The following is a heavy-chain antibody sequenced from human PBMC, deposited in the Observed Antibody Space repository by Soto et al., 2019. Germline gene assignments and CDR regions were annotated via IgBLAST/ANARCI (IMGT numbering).Heavy chain of an antibody. V-gene: IGHV1-3*04. J-gene: IGHJ3*02. CDR3: ARGSGDYYAFDI. CDR2: MNTGNGNT. CDR1: GYTFTRYA. Sequence: QVQFVQSGAEEKKPGASVKVSCKASGYTFTRYAMHWVRQAPGQRLEWMGWMNTGNGNTKYSQKFQGRVTISRDTSASTAYMELSSLSSEDTAVYYCARGSGDYYAFDIWGQGTMVTVSS. D-gene: IGHD4-17*01.